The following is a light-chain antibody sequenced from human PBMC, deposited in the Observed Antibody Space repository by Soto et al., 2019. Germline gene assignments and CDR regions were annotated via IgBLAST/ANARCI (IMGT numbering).Light chain of an antibody. Sequence: QSALTQPPSASGSPGQSVTISCTGTSSDVGGYNYVSWYQQHPGKAPELMIYEVSKRPSGVPDRFSGPKSGNTASLTISGLQAEDEADYYCSSHTSSRTFVFGTGTKVNVL. CDR2: EVS. CDR1: SSDVGGYNY. CDR3: SSHTSSRTFV. V-gene: IGLV2-8*01. J-gene: IGLJ1*01.